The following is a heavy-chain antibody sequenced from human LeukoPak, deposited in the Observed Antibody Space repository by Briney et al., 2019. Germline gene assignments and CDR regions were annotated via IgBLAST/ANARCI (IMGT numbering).Heavy chain of an antibody. CDR3: ARGGLPDAFDI. V-gene: IGHV3-30*03. CDR1: GFTFSNFG. Sequence: GGSLRLSCAASGFTFSNFGMHWVRQAPGKGLERVAVISYDGSNKYYAESVKGRFTISRDNAKNSLYLQMNSLRAEDTAVYYCARGGLPDAFDIWGQGTMVTVSS. J-gene: IGHJ3*02. D-gene: IGHD6-25*01. CDR2: ISYDGSNK.